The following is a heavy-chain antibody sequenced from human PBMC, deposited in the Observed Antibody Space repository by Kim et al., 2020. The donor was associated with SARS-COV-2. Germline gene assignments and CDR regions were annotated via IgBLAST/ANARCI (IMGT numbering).Heavy chain of an antibody. CDR2: DRGGT. V-gene: IGHV3-74*03. CDR3: VHATFFSY. Sequence: DRGGTLYGNSVKGRFTVSRDNAKNNLYLHMNSLSVGDTAVYYCVHATFFSYWGQGALVTVSS. J-gene: IGHJ4*02.